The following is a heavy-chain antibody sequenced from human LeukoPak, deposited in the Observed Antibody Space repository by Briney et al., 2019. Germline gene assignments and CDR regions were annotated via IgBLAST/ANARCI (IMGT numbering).Heavy chain of an antibody. J-gene: IGHJ4*02. Sequence: SGPTLAHPTPALTLTCTFSGFSRRTSGMGVSWIRQPPAKALEWLALIDWDDDKYYSTSLKTRLTISKDTSKNQVVLTMTNMDPVDTATYHCARISRYYGSGSYSHFDYWGQGTLVTVSS. V-gene: IGHV2-70*01. D-gene: IGHD3-10*01. CDR1: GFSRRTSGMG. CDR2: IDWDDDK. CDR3: ARISRYYGSGSYSHFDY.